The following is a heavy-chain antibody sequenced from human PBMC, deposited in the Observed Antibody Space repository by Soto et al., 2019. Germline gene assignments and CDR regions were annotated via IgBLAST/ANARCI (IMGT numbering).Heavy chain of an antibody. D-gene: IGHD6-19*01. CDR3: ARAVGIAVTGLDL. J-gene: IGHJ5*02. CDR1: GYNFISSN. Sequence: QEQLVQSGAEVKRPGASVKISCRASGYNFISSNINWVRQAAGQRPEWLGWMNPANGNAAFARHLQGRVPMPRDTSTDTAYMELGGLSSGDTAIYYCARAVGIAVTGLDLWGPGTLVTVS. CDR2: MNPANGNA. V-gene: IGHV1-8*01.